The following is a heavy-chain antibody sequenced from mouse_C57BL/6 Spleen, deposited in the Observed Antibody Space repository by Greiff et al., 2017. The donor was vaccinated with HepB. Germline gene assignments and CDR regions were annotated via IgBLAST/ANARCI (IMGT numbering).Heavy chain of an antibody. V-gene: IGHV14-4*01. CDR2: IDPENGDT. D-gene: IGHD2-1*01. CDR1: GFNIKDDY. J-gene: IGHJ3*01. CDR3: TTRDYGNPWFAY. Sequence: VQLQHSGAELVRPGASVKLSCTASGFNIKDDYMHWVKQRPEQGLEWIGWIDPENGDTEYASKFQGKATITADTSSNTAYLQLSSLTSEDTAVYYCTTRDYGNPWFAYWGQGTLVTVSA.